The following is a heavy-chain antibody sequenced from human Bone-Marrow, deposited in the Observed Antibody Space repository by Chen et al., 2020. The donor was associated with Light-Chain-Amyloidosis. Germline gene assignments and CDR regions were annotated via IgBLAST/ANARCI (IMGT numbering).Heavy chain of an antibody. CDR3: VKDISSTSAALSYFDY. Sequence: VQLVESGGGLVQPGRSLRLSCAASGFTFDDYAMHWVRQAPGKGLEWVSTINWNSVNMAYADSVKCRFTISRDNAKNSLYLQMNSLRVEDTAFFYCVKDISSTSAALSYFDYWGQGTLVTVSS. CDR2: INWNSVNM. D-gene: IGHD2-2*01. CDR1: GFTFDDYA. J-gene: IGHJ4*02. V-gene: IGHV3-9*01.